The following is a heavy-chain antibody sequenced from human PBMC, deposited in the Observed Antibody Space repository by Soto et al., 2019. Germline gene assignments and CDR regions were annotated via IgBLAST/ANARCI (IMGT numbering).Heavy chain of an antibody. J-gene: IGHJ4*02. D-gene: IGHD3-16*01. Sequence: ASVKVSCKASGYTFTSYAMHWVRQAPGQRLEWMGWINAGNGNTKYSQKFQGRVTMTRDTSISTAYMELSRLRSDDTAVYYCARVSTQWGPFDYWGQGTLVTVSS. CDR2: INAGNGNT. V-gene: IGHV1-3*01. CDR1: GYTFTSYA. CDR3: ARVSTQWGPFDY.